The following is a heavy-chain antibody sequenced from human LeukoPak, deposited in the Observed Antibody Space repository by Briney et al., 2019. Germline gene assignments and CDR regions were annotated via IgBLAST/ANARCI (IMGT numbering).Heavy chain of an antibody. J-gene: IGHJ4*02. V-gene: IGHV1-8*01. CDR2: MNPNSGNT. CDR3: ARGGRTYYYGSGSYFD. D-gene: IGHD3-10*01. Sequence: GASVKVSCKASGYTFTSYDINWVRQATGQRLGWMGWMNPNSGNTGYAQKFQGRVTITRNTSISTAYMELSSLRSEDTAVYYCARGGRTYYYGSGSYFDWGQGTLVTVSS. CDR1: GYTFTSYD.